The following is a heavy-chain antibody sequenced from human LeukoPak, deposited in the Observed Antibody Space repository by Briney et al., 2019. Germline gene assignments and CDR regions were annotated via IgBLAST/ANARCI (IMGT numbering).Heavy chain of an antibody. J-gene: IGHJ5*02. V-gene: IGHV4-4*07. CDR1: GGSLSSYY. CDR2: IYTSGST. CDR3: ARGVVEYDFWSGFDGNNWFDP. D-gene: IGHD3-3*01. Sequence: PSETLSLTCTVSGGSLSSYYWSWLRQPAGKGLEWIGRIYTSGSTNYNPSLKSRVTISVDTSKNQFSLKLSCVTAADTAVYYCARGVVEYDFWSGFDGNNWFDPWGQGTLVTVSS.